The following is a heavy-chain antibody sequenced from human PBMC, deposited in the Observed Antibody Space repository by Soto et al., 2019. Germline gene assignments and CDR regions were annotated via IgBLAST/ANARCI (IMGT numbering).Heavy chain of an antibody. D-gene: IGHD3-3*01. J-gene: IGHJ6*02. CDR3: ARHASITIFGVVIKEDYYYGMDV. V-gene: IGHV5-51*01. Sequence: GESLKISCKGSGYSFTSYWIGWVRQMPGKGLEWMGIIYPGDSDTRYSPSFQGQVTISADKSISTAYLQWSSLKASDTAMYYCARHASITIFGVVIKEDYYYGMDVWGQGTTVTVSS. CDR2: IYPGDSDT. CDR1: GYSFTSYW.